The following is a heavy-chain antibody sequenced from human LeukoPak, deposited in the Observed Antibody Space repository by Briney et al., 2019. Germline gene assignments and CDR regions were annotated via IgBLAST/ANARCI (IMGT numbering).Heavy chain of an antibody. Sequence: PVASVKVSCKASGGTFSSYAISWVREAPGQGLEWVGGIIPIFGTANYAQKFQGRVTITTDESTSTAYMELSSLRSEDTAVYYCASLGYSSGWYVGGSFDYWGRGTLVTVSS. V-gene: IGHV1-69*05. J-gene: IGHJ4*02. CDR1: GGTFSSYA. D-gene: IGHD6-19*01. CDR3: ASLGYSSGWYVGGSFDY. CDR2: IIPIFGTA.